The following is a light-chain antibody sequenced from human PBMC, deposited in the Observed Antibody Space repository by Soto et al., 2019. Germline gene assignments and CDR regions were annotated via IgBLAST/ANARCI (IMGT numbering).Light chain of an antibody. CDR1: SSDVGSYNR. CDR3: SSYTSSGTWV. Sequence: QSVLTQPPSVSGSPGQSVTISCTGTSSDVGSYNRVSWYQQPPGTAPKLMICQVSNRPSWVPDRFSGSKSGNTASLTISGLQAEDEADYYCSSYTSSGTWVFGGGTKLTVL. CDR2: QVS. J-gene: IGLJ3*02. V-gene: IGLV2-18*02.